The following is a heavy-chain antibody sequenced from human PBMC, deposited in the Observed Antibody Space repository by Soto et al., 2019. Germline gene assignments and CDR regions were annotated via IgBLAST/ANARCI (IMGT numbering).Heavy chain of an antibody. J-gene: IGHJ5*02. Sequence: PSETLSLTCSVSGDSISSYYWSWIRQPPGKGLERIGYIYYSGSTNYNPSFKSRVTISVDTPKNQFSLKLTSVTAADTAVYYCARGVATIGPWGQGTLVTVSS. CDR1: GDSISSYY. CDR2: IYYSGST. CDR3: ARGVATIGP. V-gene: IGHV4-59*01. D-gene: IGHD5-12*01.